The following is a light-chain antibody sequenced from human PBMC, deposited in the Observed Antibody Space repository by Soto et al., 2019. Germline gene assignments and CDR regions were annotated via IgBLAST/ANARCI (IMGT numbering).Light chain of an antibody. CDR2: GAS. J-gene: IGKJ3*01. CDR1: QSVSSSY. CDR3: QQYAYSPPT. Sequence: ETVLTHSPGTLSLSPGERAILSCRASQSVSSSYLAWYQQKPGQAPGLLIYGASTRATGIPDRFSGGGSGTDFTLTISRLEPEDFAVYFCQQYAYSPPTFGPGTKVDIK. V-gene: IGKV3-20*01.